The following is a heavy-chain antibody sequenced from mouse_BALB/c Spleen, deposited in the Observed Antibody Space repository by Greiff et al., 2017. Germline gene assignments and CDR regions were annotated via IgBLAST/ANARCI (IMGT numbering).Heavy chain of an antibody. CDR1: GYTFTSYW. D-gene: IGHD1-1*01. CDR3: ARSPSYYGYAMDY. V-gene: IGHV1-7*01. CDR2: INPSTGYT. J-gene: IGHJ4*01. Sequence: QVQLQQSGAELAKPGASVKMSCKASGYTFTSYWMHWVKQRPGQGLEWIGYINPSTGYTEYNQKFKDKATLTADKSSSTAYMQLSSLTSEDSAVYYCARSPSYYGYAMDYWGQGTSVTVSS.